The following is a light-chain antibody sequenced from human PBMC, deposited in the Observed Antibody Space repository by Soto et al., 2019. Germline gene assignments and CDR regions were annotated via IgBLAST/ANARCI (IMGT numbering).Light chain of an antibody. Sequence: QSALTQPRSVSGSPGQSVTIPCTGTSSDVGGYNYVSWYRQHPGKAPKVMIYDVNKRPSGVPDRFSGSKSGNTASLTISGLQAEDEADYYCCSHAGSYTYVFGTGTQLTVL. CDR3: CSHAGSYTYV. CDR2: DVN. CDR1: SSDVGGYNY. V-gene: IGLV2-11*01. J-gene: IGLJ1*01.